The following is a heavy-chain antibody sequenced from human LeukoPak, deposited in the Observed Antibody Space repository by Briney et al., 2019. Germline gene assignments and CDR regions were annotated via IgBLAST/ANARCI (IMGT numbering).Heavy chain of an antibody. D-gene: IGHD2-21*02. CDR3: AKATAIQDLFDS. CDR2: ISASGGST. CDR1: GFTFSSYA. V-gene: IGHV3-23*01. Sequence: GGSLRLSCEASGFTFSSYAMSWVRQAPGKGLEWVSPISASGGSTYYADSVKGRFTISRDNSKNTPYLQINSVRAEDTAVYYCAKATAIQDLFDSWGQGTLVTVSS. J-gene: IGHJ4*02.